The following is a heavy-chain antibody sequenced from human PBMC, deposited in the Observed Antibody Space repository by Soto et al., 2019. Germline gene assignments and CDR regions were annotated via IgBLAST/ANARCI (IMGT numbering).Heavy chain of an antibody. CDR2: ISYDGSHK. J-gene: IGHJ6*02. D-gene: IGHD3-3*02. V-gene: IGHV3-30*18. CDR1: GFNFSDYG. CDR3: AKDLQRGSSYSHFHYYGMDV. Sequence: QVQLVESGGGVVQPGKSLRLSCAPSGFNFSDYGVHRVRQAPGRGLEWVAFISYDGSHKYYADSVRGRFVISRDNYKKTLNVQVNRLRAEDTAVYYCAKDLQRGSSYSHFHYYGMDVWGQGTTVTVSS.